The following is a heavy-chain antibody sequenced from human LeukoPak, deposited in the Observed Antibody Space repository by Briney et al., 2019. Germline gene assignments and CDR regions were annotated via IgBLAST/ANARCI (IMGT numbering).Heavy chain of an antibody. Sequence: SQTLSLTCVISGDSVSSDSAAWNWIRQSPSRGLEWLGRTYYRSKWFNDYAVSVKSRITINPDTSKNRFSLQLNSVTPEDTAVYYCTRGRSLVRAFDIWGQGTMVTVSS. V-gene: IGHV6-1*01. D-gene: IGHD2-8*02. J-gene: IGHJ3*02. CDR3: TRGRSLVRAFDI. CDR2: TYYRSKWFN. CDR1: GDSVSSDSAA.